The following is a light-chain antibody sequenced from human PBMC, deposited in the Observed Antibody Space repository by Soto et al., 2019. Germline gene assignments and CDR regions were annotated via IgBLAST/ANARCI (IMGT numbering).Light chain of an antibody. CDR2: TSS. CDR3: QQGYSRPRT. Sequence: MAQSPSSLSASVGDRVTITCRASQSISTSLNWYQQKPGKATNLLIFTSSNLESGVPSRFSGSGSGTDFTLTISSLQPEDFATYFCQQGYSRPRTFGQGTKV. V-gene: IGKV1-39*01. CDR1: QSISTS. J-gene: IGKJ1*01.